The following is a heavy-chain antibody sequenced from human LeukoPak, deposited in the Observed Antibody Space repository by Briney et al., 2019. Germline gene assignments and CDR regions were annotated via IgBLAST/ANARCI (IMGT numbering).Heavy chain of an antibody. CDR1: GFTFSDYY. J-gene: IGHJ4*02. CDR2: ISSSGSTI. CDR3: ARGTYYYDSSGYPDY. Sequence: SGRSLRLSCAASGFTFSDYYMSWIRQAPGKGLEWVSYISSSGSTIYYADSVKGRFTISRDNAKNSLYLQMNSLRAEDTAVYYCARGTYYYDSSGYPDYWGQGTLVTVSS. V-gene: IGHV3-11*01. D-gene: IGHD3-22*01.